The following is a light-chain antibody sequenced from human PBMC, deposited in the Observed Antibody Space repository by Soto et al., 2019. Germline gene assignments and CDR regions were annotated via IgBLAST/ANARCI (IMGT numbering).Light chain of an antibody. V-gene: IGKV3-20*01. J-gene: IGKJ1*01. CDR3: QQYGSSPKT. CDR2: GAS. Sequence: EIVLTQSPGTLSLSPGERATLSCRASQIVSSSYLAWYQQKPGQAPRLLIYGASSRATGIPDRFSGSGSGTDFTLTISRLEPEDFAVYYCQQYGSSPKTFGQVAKVDIK. CDR1: QIVSSSY.